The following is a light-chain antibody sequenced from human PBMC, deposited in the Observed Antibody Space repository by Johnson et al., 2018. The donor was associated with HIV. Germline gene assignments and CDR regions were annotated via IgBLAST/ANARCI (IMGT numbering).Light chain of an antibody. V-gene: IGLV1-51*01. Sequence: QSVLTQPPSVSAAPGQKVTISCSGSSSNIGNNYVSWYQQLPGTALKLLTYVNNNRPSGIPARFSGSKSGTSATLCIPGLSTGVEADYYCGTWDSVLCACGYVYGTGTKVTVL. J-gene: IGLJ1*01. CDR1: SSNIGNNY. CDR2: VNN. CDR3: GTWDSVLCACGYV.